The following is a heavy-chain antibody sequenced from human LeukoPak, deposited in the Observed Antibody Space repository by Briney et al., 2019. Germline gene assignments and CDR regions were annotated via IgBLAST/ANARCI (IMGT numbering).Heavy chain of an antibody. D-gene: IGHD3-10*01. CDR2: INNDGTTT. Sequence: GGSLRLSCAASGFTFSGAWLHWVGQAPGKGLVWVSRINNDGTTTKYADSVKGRFTISRDNAKNTLYLQMNSLRAEDTAVYYCARVSGPGMNEYFHLWGQGTLVTVSS. J-gene: IGHJ1*01. CDR3: ARVSGPGMNEYFHL. V-gene: IGHV3-74*01. CDR1: GFTFSGAW.